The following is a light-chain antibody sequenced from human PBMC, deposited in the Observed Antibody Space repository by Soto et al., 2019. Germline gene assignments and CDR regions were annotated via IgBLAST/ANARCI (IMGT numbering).Light chain of an antibody. CDR1: NSDIGAYNY. CDR2: EVT. CDR3: SSFTSTNTLM. J-gene: IGLJ3*02. Sequence: QSALTQPASVSGSPGQSITISCTGTNSDIGAYNYVSWYQHHPGEAPKLIIFEVTNRPSGISNRFSGSKSGITASLTISGLQADDEADYYCSSFTSTNTLMFGGGTKLTVL. V-gene: IGLV2-14*01.